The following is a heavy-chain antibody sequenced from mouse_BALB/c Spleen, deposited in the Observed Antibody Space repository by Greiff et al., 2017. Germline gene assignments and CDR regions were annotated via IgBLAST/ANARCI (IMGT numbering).Heavy chain of an antibody. J-gene: IGHJ2*01. CDR3: AREGLLFDY. CDR1: GFTFSSYA. Sequence: EVQLVESGGGLVKPGGSLKLSCAASGFTFSSYAMSWVRQTPEKRLEWVATISSGGSYTYYPDSVKGRFTISRDNAKNTLYLQMSSLRSEDTAMYYCAREGLLFDYWGQGTTLTVSS. V-gene: IGHV5-9-3*01. CDR2: ISSGGSYT. D-gene: IGHD1-1*01.